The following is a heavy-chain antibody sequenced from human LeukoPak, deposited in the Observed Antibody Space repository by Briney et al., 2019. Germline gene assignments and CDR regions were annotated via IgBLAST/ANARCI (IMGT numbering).Heavy chain of an antibody. V-gene: IGHV3-21*06. D-gene: IGHD2-15*01. CDR2: ISNSGNNI. CDR1: GFTVSSYR. Sequence: GGSLRLSFAASGFTVSSYRMYCVRQAPGKGLEWVSSISNSGNNIYYPDSVKGRFTTSRDNAKSSLYLQMNSMRAEDKAIYYCARASRWSYDYWGRGTLVTVSS. J-gene: IGHJ4*02. CDR3: ARASRWSYDY.